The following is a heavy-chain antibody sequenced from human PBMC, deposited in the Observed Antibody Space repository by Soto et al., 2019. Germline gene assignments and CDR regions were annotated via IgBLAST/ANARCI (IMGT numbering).Heavy chain of an antibody. Sequence: PSGTLSLTCTVSGASMNSYHWSWIRQPAGKGLEWIGRIYTSGSTNYNPSLKSRVTISVDTSKNQFSLKLSSVTAADTAVYYCARGGIYDILTGYYTPPHFDYWGQGTLVTVSS. CDR1: GASMNSYH. CDR2: IYTSGST. CDR3: ARGGIYDILTGYYTPPHFDY. V-gene: IGHV4-4*07. J-gene: IGHJ4*02. D-gene: IGHD3-9*01.